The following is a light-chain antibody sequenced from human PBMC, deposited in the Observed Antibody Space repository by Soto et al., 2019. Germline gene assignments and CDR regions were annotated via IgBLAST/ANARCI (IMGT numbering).Light chain of an antibody. Sequence: QSALTQPRSVSGSPGQSVTISCTATSSAFGNYNYVSWYQQRPGKAPKLMIYDVTKRPSGVPDRFSGSKSGNTASLTISGLQAEVEADYYCCSYAGSVVFGGGTKVTVL. J-gene: IGLJ2*01. CDR2: DVT. CDR1: SSAFGNYNY. CDR3: CSYAGSVV. V-gene: IGLV2-11*01.